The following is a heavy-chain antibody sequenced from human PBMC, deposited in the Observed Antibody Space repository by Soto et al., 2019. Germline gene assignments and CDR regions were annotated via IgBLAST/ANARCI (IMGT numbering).Heavy chain of an antibody. J-gene: IGHJ6*02. V-gene: IGHV1-69*01. D-gene: IGHD3-9*01. CDR1: GGTFSSYA. CDR3: ARAPPRCFEAGYYYYYGMDV. CDR2: IIPIFGTA. Sequence: QVQLVQSGAEVKKPGSSVKVSCKASGGTFSSYAISWVRQAPGQGLEWMGGIIPIFGTANYEQKFQGRVMITEDESTRTAYMELSSLRSEDTAVYYCARAPPRCFEAGYYYYYGMDVWGQGTTVTVSS.